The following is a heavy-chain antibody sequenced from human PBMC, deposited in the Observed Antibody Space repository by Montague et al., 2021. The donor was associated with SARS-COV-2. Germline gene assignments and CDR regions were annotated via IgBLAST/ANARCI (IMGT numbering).Heavy chain of an antibody. D-gene: IGHD1-26*01. Sequence: CAISGDSVSSNSGSWNWIRQSPSRGLEWLGRTYYRSKWYNDYSVSVKSQITINPDTSKNQFSLQLNSVTPEDTAMYYCTYHSGSYVWFDPWGQGILVIVSS. V-gene: IGHV6-1*01. J-gene: IGHJ5*02. CDR2: TYYRSKWYN. CDR3: TYHSGSYVWFDP. CDR1: GDSVSSNSGS.